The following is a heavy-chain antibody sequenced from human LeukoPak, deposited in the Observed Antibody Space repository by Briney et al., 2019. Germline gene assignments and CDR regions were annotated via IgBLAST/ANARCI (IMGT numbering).Heavy chain of an antibody. CDR2: IKQDGNEK. J-gene: IGHJ4*02. Sequence: GGSLRLSCAASGFRFSTYWMSWVRQAPGKGLEWVANIKQDGNEKYYVDSVKGRFTISRDNAKNSLDLQMNSLRAEDTAIYYCARDTLGEGEDANYAVYYFDYWGQGTLVTVSS. CDR3: ARDTLGEGEDANYAVYYFDY. CDR1: GFRFSTYW. V-gene: IGHV3-7*01. D-gene: IGHD4/OR15-4a*01.